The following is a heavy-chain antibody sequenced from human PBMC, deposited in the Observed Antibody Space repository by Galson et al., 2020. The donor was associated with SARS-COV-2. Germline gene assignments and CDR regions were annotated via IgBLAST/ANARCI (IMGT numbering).Heavy chain of an antibody. D-gene: IGHD3-22*01. Sequence: PSETLSLTCAVYSGTFSGYYWNWIRQPPWKGLEWIGEINNSGTTNYNASLRSRVTISVDTSKSQFSLRLTSVTAADTAVYYCARGGYFPDSSLFDIWGQGTMVTVSS. V-gene: IGHV4-34*01. J-gene: IGHJ3*02. CDR1: SGTFSGYY. CDR3: ARGGYFPDSSLFDI. CDR2: INNSGTT.